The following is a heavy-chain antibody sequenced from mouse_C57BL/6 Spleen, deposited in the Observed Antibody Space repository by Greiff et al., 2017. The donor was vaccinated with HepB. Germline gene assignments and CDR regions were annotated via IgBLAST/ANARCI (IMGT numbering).Heavy chain of an antibody. J-gene: IGHJ2*01. CDR3: AFIRLDY. V-gene: IGHV1-15*01. Sequence: QVQLKQSGAELVRPGASVTLSCKASGYTFTDYEMHWVKQTPVHGLEWIGAIDPETGGTAYNQKFKGKAILTADKSSSTAYMELRSLTSEDSAVYYCAFIRLDYWGQGTTLTVSS. D-gene: IGHD1-1*01. CDR2: IDPETGGT. CDR1: GYTFTDYE.